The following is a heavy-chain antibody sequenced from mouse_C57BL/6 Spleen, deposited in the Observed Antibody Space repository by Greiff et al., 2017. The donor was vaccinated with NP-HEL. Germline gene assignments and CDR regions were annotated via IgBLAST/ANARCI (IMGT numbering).Heavy chain of an antibody. J-gene: IGHJ4*01. V-gene: IGHV1-64*01. CDR1: GYTFTSYW. CDR3: ARRDYGSSYYYAMDY. CDR2: IHPNSGST. Sequence: VQLQQPGAELVKPGASVKLSCKASGYTFTSYWMHWVKQRPGQGLEWIGMIHPNSGSTNYNEKFKSKATLTVDKSSSTAYMQLSSLTSEDSAVYYCARRDYGSSYYYAMDYWGQGTSVTVAS. D-gene: IGHD1-1*01.